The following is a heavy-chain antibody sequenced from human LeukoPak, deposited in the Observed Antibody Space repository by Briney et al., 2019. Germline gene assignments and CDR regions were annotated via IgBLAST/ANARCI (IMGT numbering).Heavy chain of an antibody. J-gene: IGHJ6*03. CDR2: TYYRSKWYN. CDR3: ARAVQWLVDYYYYMDV. Sequence: SQTLSLTCAISGDSVSSNSAAWNWIRQSPSRGLEWLGRTYYRSKWYNDYAVSVKSRITINPDTSKNQFSLQLNSVTPEDTAVYYCARAVQWLVDYYYYMDVWGKGTTVTVSS. D-gene: IGHD6-19*01. CDR1: GDSVSSNSAA. V-gene: IGHV6-1*01.